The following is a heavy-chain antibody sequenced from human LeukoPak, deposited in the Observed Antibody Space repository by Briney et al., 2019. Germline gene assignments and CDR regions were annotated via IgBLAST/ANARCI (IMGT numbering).Heavy chain of an antibody. CDR1: DDSITMYY. Sequence: SETLSLTCSVSDDSITMYYWTWIRQPPGKGLEWIGEINHSGSTNYNPSLKSRVTISVDTSKNQFSLKLSSVTAADTAVYYCARRRVVGAIDYWGQGTLVTVSS. CDR3: ARRRVVGAIDY. CDR2: INHSGST. D-gene: IGHD1-26*01. J-gene: IGHJ4*02. V-gene: IGHV4-34*01.